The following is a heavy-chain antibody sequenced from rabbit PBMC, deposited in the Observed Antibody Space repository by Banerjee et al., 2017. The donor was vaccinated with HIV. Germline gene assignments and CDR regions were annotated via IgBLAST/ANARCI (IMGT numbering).Heavy chain of an antibody. CDR1: GFSFSSSYY. CDR2: IYTGSSGST. D-gene: IGHD4-2*01. Sequence: QSLEESGGDLVKPGASLTLTCTASGFSFSSSYYMCWVRQAPGKGLEWIGCIYTGSSGSTYYASWVNGRFTISRSTSLNTVTLQLNSLTAADTATYFCARGNGGSNTAYGQITRLDLWGPGTLVTVS. V-gene: IGHV1S40*01. J-gene: IGHJ3*01. CDR3: ARGNGGSNTAYGQITRLDL.